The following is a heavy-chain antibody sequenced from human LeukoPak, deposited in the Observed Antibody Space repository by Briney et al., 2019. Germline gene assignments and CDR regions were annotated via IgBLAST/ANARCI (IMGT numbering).Heavy chain of an antibody. CDR2: VDPEDGET. D-gene: IGHD4-17*01. V-gene: IGHV1-69-2*01. CDR1: GYTFTDYY. Sequence: ASVKVSCKVSGYTFTDYYMHWVQQAPGKGLEWMGLVDPEDGETIYAEKFQGRVTITADTSTDTAYMELSSLRSEDTAVYYCATQPSDHGDYDNHFIRDYWGQGTLVTVSS. J-gene: IGHJ4*02. CDR3: ATQPSDHGDYDNHFIRDY.